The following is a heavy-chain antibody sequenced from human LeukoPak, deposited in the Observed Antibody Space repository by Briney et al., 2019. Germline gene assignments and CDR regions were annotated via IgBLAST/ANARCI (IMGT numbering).Heavy chain of an antibody. CDR1: GYTFTTYY. CDR3: ARGRITDYYDSSGFSPRDY. CDR2: INPSGAST. J-gene: IGHJ4*02. Sequence: ASVKVSCKASGYTFTTYYIHWVRQPPGQGLEWMGIINPSGASTGYAQKFQGRLTMTRDMSTTTVYMELSSLRSEDTAVYFCARGRITDYYDSSGFSPRDYWGQGTLVTVSA. V-gene: IGHV1-46*01. D-gene: IGHD3-22*01.